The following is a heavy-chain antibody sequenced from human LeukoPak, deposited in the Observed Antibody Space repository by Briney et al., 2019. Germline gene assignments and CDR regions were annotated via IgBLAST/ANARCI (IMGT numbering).Heavy chain of an antibody. J-gene: IGHJ4*02. CDR2: INHSGST. Sequence: SETLSLTCAVYGGSFSGYYWSWIRQPPGKGLEWIGEINHSGSTNYNPSLKSRVTISVDTSKNQFSLKLSSVTAADTAVYYCARRREMAAFDSWGQGTLVTVSS. D-gene: IGHD5-24*01. CDR3: ARRREMAAFDS. CDR1: GGSFSGYY. V-gene: IGHV4-34*01.